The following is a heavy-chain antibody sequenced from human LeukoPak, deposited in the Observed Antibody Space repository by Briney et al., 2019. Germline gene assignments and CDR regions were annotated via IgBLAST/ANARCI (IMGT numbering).Heavy chain of an antibody. CDR1: GFTFSSYA. CDR3: VKDDFGPADY. Sequence: GGSLRLSCSASGFTFSSYAMHWVRQAPGKGQEYVSAISSNGGSTYYADSVKGRFTISRDNSKNTLYLQMSSLRAEDTAVYYCVKDDFGPADYWGQGTLVTVSS. J-gene: IGHJ4*02. D-gene: IGHD3-16*01. V-gene: IGHV3-64D*06. CDR2: ISSNGGST.